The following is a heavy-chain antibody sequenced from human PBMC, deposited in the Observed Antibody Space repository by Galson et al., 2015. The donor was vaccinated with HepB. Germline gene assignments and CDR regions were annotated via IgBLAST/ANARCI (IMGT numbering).Heavy chain of an antibody. V-gene: IGHV1-69*13. CDR1: GGTFSSYA. D-gene: IGHD2-15*01. CDR2: IIPIFGTA. CDR3: ARGPVVVVAANYYYYMDV. J-gene: IGHJ6*03. Sequence: SVKVSCKASGGTFSSYAISWVRQAPGQGLEWMGGIIPIFGTANYAQKFQGRVTITADESTSTAYMELSSLRSEDTAVYYCARGPVVVVAANYYYYMDVWGKGTTVTVSS.